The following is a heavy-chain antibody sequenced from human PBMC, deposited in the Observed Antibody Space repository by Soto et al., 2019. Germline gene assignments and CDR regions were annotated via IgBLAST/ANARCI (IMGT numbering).Heavy chain of an antibody. V-gene: IGHV4-30-2*01. D-gene: IGHD2-2*01. CDR2: IYHSGST. Sequence: QLQLQESGSGLVKPSQTLSLTCAVSGGSISSGGYSWSWIRQPPGKGLEWIGYIYHSGSTYYNPSLNGRVTISVARSKHRLSLQLRSLTAAATAVSNRARVPARWGQGTPVTVSS. J-gene: IGHJ4*02. CDR1: GGSISSGGYS. CDR3: ARVPAR.